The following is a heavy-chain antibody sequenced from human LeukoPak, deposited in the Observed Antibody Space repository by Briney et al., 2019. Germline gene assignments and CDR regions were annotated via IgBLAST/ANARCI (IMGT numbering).Heavy chain of an antibody. CDR1: GFTSSSYS. J-gene: IGHJ4*02. CDR3: AKVLGVNYFDS. D-gene: IGHD1-26*01. V-gene: IGHV3-23*01. Sequence: PGGSLRLSCAASGFTSSSYSMNWVRQAPGKGLEWVSTIGNRGGTPYYADSVKGRFTISRDNSKNTLFLQMNSLRAEDTAVYYCAKVLGVNYFDSWGQGTLVTVSS. CDR2: IGNRGGTP.